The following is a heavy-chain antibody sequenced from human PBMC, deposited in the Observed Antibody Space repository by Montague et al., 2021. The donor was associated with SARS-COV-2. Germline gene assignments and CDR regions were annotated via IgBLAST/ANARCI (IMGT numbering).Heavy chain of an antibody. V-gene: IGHV4-39*01. CDR1: GGSVSSNRDS. J-gene: IGHJ5*02. Sequence: SETLSLTCTVSGGSVSSNRDSWGWIRQPPGRGLEWIGTFSYSGSTYSNPSLNNRVSISRDTSRNHFSLKLTSVTTADTAVYYCARHHIFSNWFDPWGQGTLVTVSS. CDR3: ARHHIFSNWFDP. CDR2: FSYSGST. D-gene: IGHD3-9*01.